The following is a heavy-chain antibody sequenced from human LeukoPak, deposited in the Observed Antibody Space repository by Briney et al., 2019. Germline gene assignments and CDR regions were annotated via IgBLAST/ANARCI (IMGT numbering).Heavy chain of an antibody. CDR2: INPNSGDT. CDR1: GYTLTGYY. D-gene: IGHD3-10*01. Sequence: ASVKVSCKASGYTLTGYYIHWVRQAPGQGLEWMGWINPNSGDTNYAQKFQGRVTMTRDTSISTAYMELSRLRSDDTAVYYCARRVRRGGNWFDPWGQGTLVTVSS. CDR3: ARRVRRGGNWFDP. V-gene: IGHV1-2*02. J-gene: IGHJ5*02.